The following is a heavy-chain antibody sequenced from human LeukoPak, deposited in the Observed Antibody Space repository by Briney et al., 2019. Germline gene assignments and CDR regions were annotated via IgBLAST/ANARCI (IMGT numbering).Heavy chain of an antibody. CDR3: ARGGYSGYDFWFDP. V-gene: IGHV4-30-2*06. D-gene: IGHD5-12*01. CDR1: GDSISSGGSS. CDR2: IYHSGST. J-gene: IGHJ5*02. Sequence: PSETLSLTCAVSGDSISSGGSSWNWIRQSAGKGLEWIGYIYHSGSTYYNPSLRSRLTISVDRSKNQFSLKLNSVTAADTAISYCARGGYSGYDFWFDPWGQGTLVTVSS.